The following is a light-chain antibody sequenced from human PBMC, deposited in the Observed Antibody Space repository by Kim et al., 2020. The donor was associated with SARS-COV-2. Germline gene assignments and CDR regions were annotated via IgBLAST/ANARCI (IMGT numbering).Light chain of an antibody. CDR1: SSNIGAGYD. CDR3: QSYDSSLTSVV. CDR2: VNT. Sequence: QSVLTQPPSVSGAPGQRVTISCTGSSSNIGAGYDVHWYQQLPGTAPKLLIYVNTKRPSGVPDRIFGSKSGTSASLAITGLQAEDEADYYCQSYDSSLTSVVFGGGTKLTVL. V-gene: IGLV1-40*01. J-gene: IGLJ2*01.